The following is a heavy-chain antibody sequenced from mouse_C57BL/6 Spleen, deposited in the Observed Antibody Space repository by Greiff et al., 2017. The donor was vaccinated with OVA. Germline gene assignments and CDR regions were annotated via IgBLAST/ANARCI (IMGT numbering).Heavy chain of an antibody. CDR3: ARSDYYGSSSFAY. D-gene: IGHD1-1*01. V-gene: IGHV1-82*01. CDR1: GYAFSSSW. Sequence: VQLQQSGPELVKPGASVKISCKASGYAFSSSWMNWVKQRPGKVLEWIGRIYPGDGDTNYNGKFKGKATLTADKSSSTAYMQLSSLTSEDSAVYFCARSDYYGSSSFAYWGQGTLVTVSA. CDR2: IYPGDGDT. J-gene: IGHJ3*01.